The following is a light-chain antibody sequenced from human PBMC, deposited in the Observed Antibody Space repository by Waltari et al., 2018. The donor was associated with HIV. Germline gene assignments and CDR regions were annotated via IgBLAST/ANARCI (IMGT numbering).Light chain of an antibody. J-gene: IGLJ3*02. V-gene: IGLV2-14*01. CDR1: SSDVGGYNY. CDR2: EVS. CDR3: SSYTSSSTRV. Sequence: QSALTQPASVSGSPGQSITISCTGTSSDVGGYNYVSRYQQHPGKAPKLMIYEVSNRPSGGSNRFSGSKSGNTASLTISGLQAEDEADYYCSSYTSSSTRVFGGGTNLTVL.